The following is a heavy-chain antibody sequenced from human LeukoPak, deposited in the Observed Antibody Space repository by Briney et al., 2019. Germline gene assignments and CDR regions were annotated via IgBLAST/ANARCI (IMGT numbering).Heavy chain of an antibody. D-gene: IGHD5-24*01. CDR1: GFTFDDYA. J-gene: IGHJ6*02. V-gene: IGHV3-43*02. CDR3: AEDIGDGYNGYCYYVMDV. Sequence: GGSLRLSCAASGFTFDDYAMHWPRQAPGKGLEWVSLISGGGGSSYYADSVKGRLTISKDNSKNSRYLQMNSLRTEDTAFYYGAEDIGDGYNGYCYYVMDVWGQGTTVTVSS. CDR2: ISGGGGSS.